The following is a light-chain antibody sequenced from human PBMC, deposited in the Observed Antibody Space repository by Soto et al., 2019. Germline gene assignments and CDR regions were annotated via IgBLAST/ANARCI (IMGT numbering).Light chain of an antibody. CDR2: GAS. Sequence: ENVLTQSPGTLSLSPGETATLSCRASQSISSNYLVWYQQKPGQAPRLLIYGASSRATGIPDRFSGSGSGTDFTFTINRLEPEDFAVYYCQQYDSSPLTFGQGTKVDIK. J-gene: IGKJ1*01. V-gene: IGKV3-20*01. CDR1: QSISSNY. CDR3: QQYDSSPLT.